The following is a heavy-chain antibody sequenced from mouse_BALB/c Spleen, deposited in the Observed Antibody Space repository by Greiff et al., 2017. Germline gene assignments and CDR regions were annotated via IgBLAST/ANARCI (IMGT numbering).Heavy chain of an antibody. CDR1: GYTFTDYN. CDR3: AREANYGNPAWFAY. CDR2: IYPYNGGT. V-gene: IGHV1S29*02. J-gene: IGHJ3*01. D-gene: IGHD2-1*01. Sequence: VQLQQSGPELVKPGASVKISCKASGYTFTDYNMHWVKQSHGKSLEWIGYIYPYNGGTGYNQKFKSKATLTVDNSSSTAYMELRSLTSEDSAVYYCAREANYGNPAWFAYWGQGTLVTVSA.